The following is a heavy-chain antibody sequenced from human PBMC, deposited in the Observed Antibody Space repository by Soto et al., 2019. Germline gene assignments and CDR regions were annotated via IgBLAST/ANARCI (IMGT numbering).Heavy chain of an antibody. Sequence: QVQLVQSGAEVKKPGSSVKVSCTASGGTLSSYDISWVRQAPGQGLEWMGGISPIFGTANYAQKFQGRVTINADESTSTANMELSSLRSEDTDVYYCARVYAYSSGHRGPGLFHPWGQGTLVTVSS. CDR2: ISPIFGTA. D-gene: IGHD3-22*01. V-gene: IGHV1-69*01. CDR3: ARVYAYSSGHRGPGLFHP. CDR1: GGTLSSYD. J-gene: IGHJ5*02.